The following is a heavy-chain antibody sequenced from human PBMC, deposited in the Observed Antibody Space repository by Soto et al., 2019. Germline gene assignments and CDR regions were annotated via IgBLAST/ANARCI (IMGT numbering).Heavy chain of an antibody. J-gene: IGHJ4*02. V-gene: IGHV1-18*01. CDR1: GYSFSSYG. CDR2: ISTHNGDT. D-gene: IGHD1-26*01. Sequence: ASVKVSCKASGYSFSSYGISWVRQAPGQGLEWMGWISTHNGDTSYAQALKFQGRVTLTTDTPASTAYMEVRSLRSDDTAVYYCARLFRGSFFDYWGQGTLVTVSS. CDR3: ARLFRGSFFDY.